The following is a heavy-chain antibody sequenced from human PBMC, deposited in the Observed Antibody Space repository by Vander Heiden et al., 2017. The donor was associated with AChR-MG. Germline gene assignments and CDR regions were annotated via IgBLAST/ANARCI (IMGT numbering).Heavy chain of an antibody. J-gene: IGHJ4*01. D-gene: IGHD5-18*01. V-gene: IGHV4-61*02. CDR1: GGSISSGSYY. CDR2: IYTSGST. CDR3: ARSFGYSYGYDY. Sequence: QVQLQESGPGLVQPSQTLSLTCTCPGGSISSGSYYWSWIRHPAGKGLEWIGRIYTSGSTNYNPSLKSRVTISVDTSKNQFSLKLSSVTAADTAVYYCARSFGYSYGYDYWGHGTLVTVSS.